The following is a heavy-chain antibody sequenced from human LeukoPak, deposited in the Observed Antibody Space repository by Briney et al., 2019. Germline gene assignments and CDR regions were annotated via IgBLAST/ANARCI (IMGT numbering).Heavy chain of an antibody. CDR2: IYYSGST. CDR3: ARLAVVAPGAFDI. V-gene: IGHV4-59*01. Sequence: SETLSLTCTVSGGSISSYYWSWIRQPPGKGLEWIGYIYYSGSTNYNPSLKSRVTISVDTSKNQFSLKLSSVTAADTAVYYCARLAVVAPGAFDIWGQGTMVTVSS. D-gene: IGHD3-22*01. J-gene: IGHJ3*02. CDR1: GGSISSYY.